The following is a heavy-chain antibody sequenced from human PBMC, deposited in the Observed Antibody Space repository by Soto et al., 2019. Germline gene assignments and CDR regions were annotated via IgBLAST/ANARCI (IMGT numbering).Heavy chain of an antibody. CDR3: AKDMGDCSGGSCYSSNTFQH. V-gene: IGHV3-9*01. J-gene: IGHJ1*01. CDR1: GFTFDDYA. Sequence: GGSLRLSCAASGFTFDDYAMHWVRQAPGKGLEWVSGISWNSGSIGYADSVKGRFTISRDNAKNSLYLQMNSLRAEDTALYYCAKDMGDCSGGSCYSSNTFQHWGQGTLVTVSS. D-gene: IGHD2-15*01. CDR2: ISWNSGSI.